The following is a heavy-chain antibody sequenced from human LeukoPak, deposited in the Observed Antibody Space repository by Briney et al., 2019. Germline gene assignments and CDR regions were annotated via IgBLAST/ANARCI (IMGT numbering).Heavy chain of an antibody. Sequence: GGSLRLSCAASGFTFSSYGMHWVRQAPGKGLEWVAVISYDGSNKYYADSVKGRFTISRDNSKNTLYLQMNSLRAEDTAVYYCARGHESLWYGSGIYYSRWGEGTLVTVSS. CDR2: ISYDGSNK. V-gene: IGHV3-30*03. CDR3: ARGHESLWYGSGIYYSR. D-gene: IGHD3-10*01. CDR1: GFTFSSYG. J-gene: IGHJ4*02.